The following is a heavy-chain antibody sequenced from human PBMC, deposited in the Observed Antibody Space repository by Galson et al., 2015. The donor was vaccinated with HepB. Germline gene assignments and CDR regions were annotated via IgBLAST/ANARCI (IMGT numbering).Heavy chain of an antibody. D-gene: IGHD2-2*01. J-gene: IGHJ6*03. Sequence: SVKVSCKASGYTFTSYDINWVRQATGQGLEWMGWMNPNSGNTDYAQKFQGRVTMTRNTSISTAYMELSSLRSEDTAVYYCARVGCSSTSCYRPMGYYYYMDVWGKGTTVTVSS. CDR2: MNPNSGNT. V-gene: IGHV1-8*01. CDR1: GYTFTSYD. CDR3: ARVGCSSTSCYRPMGYYYYMDV.